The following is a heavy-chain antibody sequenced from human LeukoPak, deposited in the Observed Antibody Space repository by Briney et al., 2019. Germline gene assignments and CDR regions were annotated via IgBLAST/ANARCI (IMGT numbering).Heavy chain of an antibody. Sequence: ASVNVSCKASGYTFTGYHMHWVRQAPGQGLEWMGRINPNSGDTNYAQKFQGRVTMTRDTSTSTVYMELSSLRSEDTAVYYCARTYSGSSTARGYFDYWGQGTLVTVSS. D-gene: IGHD1-26*01. J-gene: IGHJ4*02. CDR3: ARTYSGSSTARGYFDY. V-gene: IGHV1-2*06. CDR1: GYTFTGYH. CDR2: INPNSGDT.